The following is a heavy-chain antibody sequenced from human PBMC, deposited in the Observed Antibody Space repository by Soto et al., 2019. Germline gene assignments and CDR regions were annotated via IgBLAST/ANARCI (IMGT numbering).Heavy chain of an antibody. V-gene: IGHV3-23*01. Sequence: PGGSLRLSCAASGFTFSSYAMSWVRQAPGKGLEWVSAISGSGGSTYYADSVKGRFTISRDNSKNTLYLQMNSLRAEDTAVYYCAKNNWNDDLNNWFDPWGQGTLVTVSS. CDR1: GFTFSSYA. D-gene: IGHD1-1*01. CDR3: AKNNWNDDLNNWFDP. CDR2: ISGSGGST. J-gene: IGHJ5*02.